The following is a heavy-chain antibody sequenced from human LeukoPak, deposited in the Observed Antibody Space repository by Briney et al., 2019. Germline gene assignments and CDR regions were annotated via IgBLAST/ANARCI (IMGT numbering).Heavy chain of an antibody. CDR2: INPNNGGT. CDR3: ARERMTTVTTDYYYYMDV. Sequence: ASVKVSCKXSGYTFTGYYMHWVQQAPGQGLEWMGMINPNNGGTNYAQKFQGRVTMTRDTSISTAYMELSRLRSDDTAIYYCARERMTTVTTDYYYYMDVWGKGTTVTVSS. D-gene: IGHD4-17*01. CDR1: GYTFTGYY. V-gene: IGHV1-2*02. J-gene: IGHJ6*03.